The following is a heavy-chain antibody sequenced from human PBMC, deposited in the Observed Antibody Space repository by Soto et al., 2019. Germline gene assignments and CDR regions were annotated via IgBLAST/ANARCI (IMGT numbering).Heavy chain of an antibody. CDR2: ISQSGNT. D-gene: IGHD6-6*01. J-gene: IGHJ4*02. CDR3: ARAPKVSGSSQTRPDF. V-gene: IGHV4-34*01. CDR1: SGSFSGYY. Sequence: SETLSLTCSIYSGSFSGYYWSWIRQPPGKGLEWIGEISQSGNTNYSPSLKSRVSISIDTSKKQFSLNLASVSAADAAVYYCARAPKVSGSSQTRPDFWGQGTLVTVSS.